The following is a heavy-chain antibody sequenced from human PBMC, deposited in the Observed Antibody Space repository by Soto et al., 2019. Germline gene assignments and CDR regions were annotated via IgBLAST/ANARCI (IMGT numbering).Heavy chain of an antibody. CDR2: IYYSGST. Sequence: ASETLSLTCTVSGGSTSSYYWSWIRQPPGKGLEWIGYIYYSGSTNYNPSLKSRVTISVDTSKNQFSLKLSSVTAADTAVYYCARVNAPRLYFDYWGQGTLVTVSS. CDR1: GGSTSSYY. D-gene: IGHD2-2*01. V-gene: IGHV4-59*01. CDR3: ARVNAPRLYFDY. J-gene: IGHJ4*02.